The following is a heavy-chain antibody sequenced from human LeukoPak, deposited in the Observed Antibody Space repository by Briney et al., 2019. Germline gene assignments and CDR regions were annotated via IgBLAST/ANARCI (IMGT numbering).Heavy chain of an antibody. CDR2: ITPGSTYT. Sequence: GGSLRLSCIASGFTSSSQELTWVRQAPGKGLEWVSTITPGSTYTKYADSVAGRFTISRDDSKNTLYLQMHSLRAEDTAVYYCAKHYVRGLAVANTDYWGQGALVTVSS. CDR3: AKHYVRGLAVANTDY. J-gene: IGHJ4*02. D-gene: IGHD6-19*01. V-gene: IGHV3-23*01. CDR1: GFTSSSQE.